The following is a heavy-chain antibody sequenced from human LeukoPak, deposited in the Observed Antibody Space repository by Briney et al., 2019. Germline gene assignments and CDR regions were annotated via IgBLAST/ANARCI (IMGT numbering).Heavy chain of an antibody. D-gene: IGHD2-21*01. CDR1: GGTFSSYA. CDR2: IIPIFGTG. V-gene: IGHV1-69*13. CDR3: ARAQEVVVVDWFDP. Sequence: SVKVSCKASGGTFSSYAISWVRQAPGQGLEWMGGIIPIFGTGNYAQKFQGRVTITADESTSTAYMELSSLRSEDTAVYYCARAQEVVVVDWFDPWGQGTLVTVSS. J-gene: IGHJ5*02.